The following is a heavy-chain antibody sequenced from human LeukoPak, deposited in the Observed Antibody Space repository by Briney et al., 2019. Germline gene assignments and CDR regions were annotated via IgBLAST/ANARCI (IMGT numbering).Heavy chain of an antibody. V-gene: IGHV4-30-2*01. CDR2: ISYSGST. Sequence: SETLSLTCTVSGGSISSGNYYWSWIRQPPGKGLECIGYISYSGSTYYNPSLKSRVTISVDRSKNQFSLRLSSVTAADTAVYYCAREARDSSAGADYWGQGTLVTVSS. D-gene: IGHD3-22*01. CDR1: GGSISSGNYY. CDR3: AREARDSSAGADY. J-gene: IGHJ4*02.